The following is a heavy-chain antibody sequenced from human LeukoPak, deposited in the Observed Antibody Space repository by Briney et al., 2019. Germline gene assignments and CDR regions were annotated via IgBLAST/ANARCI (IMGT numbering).Heavy chain of an antibody. V-gene: IGHV3-21*01. J-gene: IGHJ6*03. CDR1: GFPFSSYS. D-gene: IGHD2-21*02. Sequence: GGSLRLSCAASGFPFSSYSMNWVRQAPGKGLEWVSSISSGTSFIYYADSVKGRFTISRDNAKNSLYLQMNSLRAEDTAVYYCARGTTALMDVWGKGTTVTISS. CDR3: ARGTTALMDV. CDR2: ISSGTSFI.